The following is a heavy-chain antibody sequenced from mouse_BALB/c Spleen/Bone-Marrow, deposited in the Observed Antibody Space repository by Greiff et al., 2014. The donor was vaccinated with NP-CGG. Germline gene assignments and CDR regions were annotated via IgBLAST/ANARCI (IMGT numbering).Heavy chain of an antibody. V-gene: IGHV1-7*01. J-gene: IGHJ2*01. CDR1: GYTFTTYW. CDR2: INPSTGYT. Sequence: VQLQQSGAELAKPGASVKMSCRTSGYTFTTYWMHWVKQRPGQGLEWIGYINPSTGYTDYNQKFKDKATLTADKSSSTAYMQLSSLTSEDSAVYHCSRSGIDYWGQGTTLTVSS. D-gene: IGHD3-2*02. CDR3: SRSGIDY.